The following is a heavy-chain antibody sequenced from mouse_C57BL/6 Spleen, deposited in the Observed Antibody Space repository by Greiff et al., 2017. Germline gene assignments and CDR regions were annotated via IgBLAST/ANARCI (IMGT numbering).Heavy chain of an antibody. D-gene: IGHD2-1*01. Sequence: EVMLVESGGGLVPPGGSLKLSCAASGFTFSDYYMYWVRQTPEKRLDWVAYISNGGGSTYYPDTVKGRFTSSRDNAKNTLYLHMSRLKSDDTARYYCARSYGNYFDFWGQGTTLTVSS. CDR3: ARSYGNYFDF. CDR2: ISNGGGST. V-gene: IGHV5-12*01. CDR1: GFTFSDYY. J-gene: IGHJ2*01.